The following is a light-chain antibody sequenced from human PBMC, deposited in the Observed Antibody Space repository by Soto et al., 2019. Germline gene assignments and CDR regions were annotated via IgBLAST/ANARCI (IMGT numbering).Light chain of an antibody. CDR2: KAF. CDR3: QQYNSYPFI. Sequence: DIQMTQSPSTLSASVGDRVTITCRASQSMTSWLAWYQQKPGKAPKLLIYKAFSLESGVPSRFSGSGSGTEFSLTISSLQPDDFAAYYDQQYNSYPFIFGPGTKVVIK. CDR1: QSMTSW. V-gene: IGKV1-5*03. J-gene: IGKJ3*01.